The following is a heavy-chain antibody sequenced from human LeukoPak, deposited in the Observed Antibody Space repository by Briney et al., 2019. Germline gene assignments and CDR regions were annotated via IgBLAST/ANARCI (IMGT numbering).Heavy chain of an antibody. CDR2: INPNSGGT. CDR3: ASSKYGGTPLLDY. V-gene: IGHV1-2*02. Sequence: ASVKVSCKASGYTFTGYYMHWVRQAPGQGLEWMGWINPNSGGTNYAQKFQGRVTMTSDTSISTAYMELSSPRSDDTAVYYCASSKYGGTPLLDYWGQGTLVTVSS. CDR1: GYTFTGYY. J-gene: IGHJ4*02. D-gene: IGHD4-23*01.